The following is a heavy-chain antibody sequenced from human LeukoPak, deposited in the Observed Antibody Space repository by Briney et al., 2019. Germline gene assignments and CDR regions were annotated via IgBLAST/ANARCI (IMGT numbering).Heavy chain of an antibody. Sequence: GGSLRLSCAASGFTFSSYGMHWVRQAPGKGLEWVAVIWYDGSNKYYADSVKGRFTISRDNSKNTLYLQMNSLRAEDTAVYYCAREYGSGSYYNVSWGQGTLVTVSS. J-gene: IGHJ4*02. V-gene: IGHV3-33*01. CDR3: AREYGSGSYYNVS. CDR2: IWYDGSNK. CDR1: GFTFSSYG. D-gene: IGHD3-10*01.